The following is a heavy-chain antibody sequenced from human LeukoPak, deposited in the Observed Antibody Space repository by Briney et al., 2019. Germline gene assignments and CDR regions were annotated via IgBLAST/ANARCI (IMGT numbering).Heavy chain of an antibody. D-gene: IGHD3-22*01. CDR3: ARASASSGRGSTMIGVVNPYAMDV. J-gene: IGHJ6*02. V-gene: IGHV4-38-2*02. Sequence: PSETLSLTCTVSGYSISGGYYWGWIRQPPGRGLEWIGSIYHSGSTYYNPSLKSRVTISVDTSKNQFSLKVSSVTAADTAVYYCARASASSGRGSTMIGVVNPYAMDVWGQGTTVAVSS. CDR1: GYSISGGYY. CDR2: IYHSGST.